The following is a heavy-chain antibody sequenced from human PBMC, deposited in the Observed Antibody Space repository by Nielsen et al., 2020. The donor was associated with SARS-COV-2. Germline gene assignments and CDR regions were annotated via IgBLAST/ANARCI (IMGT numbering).Heavy chain of an antibody. CDR2: IYYSVST. CDR3: AKGPHYDFWSGYPYYYYGMDV. D-gene: IGHD3-3*01. CDR1: GGPISSISYY. Sequence: SLKISCTVPGGPISSISYYWGWIRKPPGKGLEWIGSIYYSVSTYYNPSLKSRVTISVDTSKNQFSLKLSSVTAADTAVYYCAKGPHYDFWSGYPYYYYGMDVWGQGTTVTVSS. V-gene: IGHV4-39*01. J-gene: IGHJ6*02.